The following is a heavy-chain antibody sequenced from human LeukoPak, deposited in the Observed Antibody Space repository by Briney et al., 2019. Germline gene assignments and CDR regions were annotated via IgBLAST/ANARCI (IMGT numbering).Heavy chain of an antibody. Sequence: SETLSLTCTVSGGSISSGGYYWSWIRQHPGKGLGWIGYIYYSGSTYYNPSLKSRVTISVDTSKNQFSLKLSSVTAADTAVYYCARGSTMIDLDYWGQGTLVTVSS. J-gene: IGHJ4*02. CDR3: ARGSTMIDLDY. CDR1: GGSISSGGYY. V-gene: IGHV4-31*03. D-gene: IGHD3-22*01. CDR2: IYYSGST.